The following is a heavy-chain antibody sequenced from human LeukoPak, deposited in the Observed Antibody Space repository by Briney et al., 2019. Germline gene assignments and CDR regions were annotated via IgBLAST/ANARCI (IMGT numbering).Heavy chain of an antibody. CDR2: IIPILGIA. CDR3: ARSYEEDNYYYYYGMDV. D-gene: IGHD2-21*01. J-gene: IGHJ6*02. V-gene: IGHV1-69*04. CDR1: GGTFINYA. Sequence: GASVTVSCKASGGTFINYAISWVRQAPGQGREWVGRIIPILGIANYAQKFQGRVTITADKSTSTAYMELSSLRAEDTAVYYCARSYEEDNYYYYYGMDVWGQGTTVTVSS.